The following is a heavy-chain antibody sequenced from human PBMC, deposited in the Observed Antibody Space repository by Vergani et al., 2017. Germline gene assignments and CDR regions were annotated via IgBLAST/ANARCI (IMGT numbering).Heavy chain of an antibody. Sequence: QVQLQESGPGLVKPSETLSLTCTVSGGSISSYYWSWIRQPPGKGLEWIGYIYYSGSTNYNPSLKSRVTISVDTSKNQFSLKLSSVTAADMAVYYCARGDYDILTGFDYWGQGTLVTVSS. CDR3: ARGDYDILTGFDY. D-gene: IGHD3-9*01. CDR1: GGSISSYY. J-gene: IGHJ4*02. CDR2: IYYSGST. V-gene: IGHV4-59*01.